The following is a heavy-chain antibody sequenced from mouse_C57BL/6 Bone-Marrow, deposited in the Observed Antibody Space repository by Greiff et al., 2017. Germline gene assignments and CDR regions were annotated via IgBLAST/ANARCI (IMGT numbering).Heavy chain of an antibody. Sequence: VQLQQSGPELVKPGASVKISCKASGYTFTDYYMNWVKQSHGKSLEWIGDINPNNGGTSYNQKFKGKATLTVDKSSSTAYMELRSLTSEDSAVYYCARDYYGSSYHYAMDYWGQGTSVTVSS. D-gene: IGHD1-1*01. CDR2: INPNNGGT. CDR3: ARDYYGSSYHYAMDY. CDR1: GYTFTDYY. V-gene: IGHV1-26*01. J-gene: IGHJ4*01.